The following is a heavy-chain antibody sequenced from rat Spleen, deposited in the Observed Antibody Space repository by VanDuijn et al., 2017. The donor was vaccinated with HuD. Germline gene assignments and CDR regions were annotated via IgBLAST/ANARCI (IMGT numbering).Heavy chain of an antibody. CDR3: ARRHYGYTDYFDS. Sequence: EVQLVESGGGLVQPGRSLKLSCAASGFTFSDYGLAWVRQGPTKGLEWVARISYDGTSTYYRDSVKGRFTISRDNAKSTLSLQMDSLRSEDTATYYCARRHYGYTDYFDSWGQGVMVTVSS. CDR2: ISYDGTST. J-gene: IGHJ2*01. V-gene: IGHV5-29*01. D-gene: IGHD1-11*01. CDR1: GFTFSDYG.